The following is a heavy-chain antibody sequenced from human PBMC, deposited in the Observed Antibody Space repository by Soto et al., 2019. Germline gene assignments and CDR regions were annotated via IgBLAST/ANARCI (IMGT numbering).Heavy chain of an antibody. CDR1: GYSFTSYW. J-gene: IGHJ4*02. V-gene: IGHV5-51*01. Sequence: GVSLKISCKGSGYSFTSYWIGWVRQMPGKGLEWMGIIYPGDSDTRYSPSFQGQVTISADKSISTAYLQWSSLKASDTAMYYCARQCSTYYYDSSGLAYWGQGTLVTVSS. D-gene: IGHD3-22*01. CDR3: ARQCSTYYYDSSGLAY. CDR2: IYPGDSDT.